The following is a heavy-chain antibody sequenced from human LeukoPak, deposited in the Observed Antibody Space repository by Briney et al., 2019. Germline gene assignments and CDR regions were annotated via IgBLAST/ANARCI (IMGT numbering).Heavy chain of an antibody. J-gene: IGHJ4*02. D-gene: IGHD3-22*01. CDR1: GFTFINYA. CDR2: ISGSGGRT. Sequence: PGGSLRLSCAASGFTFINYAMSWVRQAPGKGLEWVSGISGSGGRTYYAGSVRGRFTISRGNSRNRLYLQMNSLRAEDTALYYCAKRDYYDSNGYFFPYYFDNWGQGTLVAVSS. CDR3: AKRDYYDSNGYFFPYYFDN. V-gene: IGHV3-23*01.